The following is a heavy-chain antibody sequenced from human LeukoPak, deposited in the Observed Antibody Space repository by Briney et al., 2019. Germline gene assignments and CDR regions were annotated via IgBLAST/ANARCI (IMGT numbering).Heavy chain of an antibody. Sequence: SETLSLTCAVYGGSFSGYYWSWIRQPPGKGLEWIGYIYDSGSTFHYNPSLKSRVNISVDTSKNQFSLKLSSVTAADTAVYYCARDYYDSSGYFKPVYYYYYYMDVWGKGTTVTVSS. J-gene: IGHJ6*03. CDR2: IYDSGSTF. V-gene: IGHV4-34*01. D-gene: IGHD3-22*01. CDR3: ARDYYDSSGYFKPVYYYYYYMDV. CDR1: GGSFSGYY.